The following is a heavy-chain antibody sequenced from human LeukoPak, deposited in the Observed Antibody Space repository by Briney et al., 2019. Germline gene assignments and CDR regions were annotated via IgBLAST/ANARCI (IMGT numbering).Heavy chain of an antibody. J-gene: IGHJ3*02. V-gene: IGHV1-2*04. CDR1: GYTFTGYY. Sequence: ASVKVSCKASGYTFTGYYMHWVRQAPGQGLEWMGWINPNSGGTNYAQKFQGWVTMTRDTSISTAYMELSRLRSDDTAVYYCARDGVHQRYCSSTSCYSDAFDIWGQGTMVTVSS. CDR3: ARDGVHQRYCSSTSCYSDAFDI. D-gene: IGHD2-2*02. CDR2: INPNSGGT.